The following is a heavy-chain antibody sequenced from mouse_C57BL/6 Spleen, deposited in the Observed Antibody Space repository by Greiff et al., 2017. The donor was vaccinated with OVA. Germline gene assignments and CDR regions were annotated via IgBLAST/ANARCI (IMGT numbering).Heavy chain of an antibody. V-gene: IGHV1-26*01. CDR1: GYTFTDYY. J-gene: IGHJ2*01. CDR2: INPNNGGT. Sequence: EVQLQQSGPELVKPGASVKISCKASGYTFTDYYMNWVKQSHGKSLEWIGDINPNNGGTSYNQKFKGKATLTVDKSSSTAYMELRSLTSEDSAVYDSARLEYYFDYWGQGTTLTVSS. CDR3: ARLEYYFDY.